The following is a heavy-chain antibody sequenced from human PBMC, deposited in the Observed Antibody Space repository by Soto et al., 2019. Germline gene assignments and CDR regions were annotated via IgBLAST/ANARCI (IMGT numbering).Heavy chain of an antibody. CDR3: ARDQITSEYGYGLSPCYYYYYGMDV. V-gene: IGHV3-7*01. Sequence: GGSLRLSCAASGFTFSSYWMSWVRQAPGKGLEWVANIKQDGSEKYYVDSVKGRFTISRDNAKNSLYLQMNSLRAEDTAVYYCARDQITSEYGYGLSPCYYYYYGMDVWGQGTTVTVSS. D-gene: IGHD5-18*01. J-gene: IGHJ6*02. CDR2: IKQDGSEK. CDR1: GFTFSSYW.